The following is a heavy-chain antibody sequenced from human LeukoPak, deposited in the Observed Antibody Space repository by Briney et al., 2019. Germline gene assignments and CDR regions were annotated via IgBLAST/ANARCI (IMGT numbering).Heavy chain of an antibody. Sequence: GGSLRLSCAASEFTFSSYWMSWVRQAPGKGLGWVANIKQDGGEEYYLDSVKGRFTVSRDNAKNSLYLQMNSLRAEDTAVYYCARLGARQILEYWGQGTLVTVSS. V-gene: IGHV3-7*01. CDR3: ARLGARQILEY. D-gene: IGHD4-17*01. CDR1: EFTFSSYW. CDR2: IKQDGGEE. J-gene: IGHJ4*02.